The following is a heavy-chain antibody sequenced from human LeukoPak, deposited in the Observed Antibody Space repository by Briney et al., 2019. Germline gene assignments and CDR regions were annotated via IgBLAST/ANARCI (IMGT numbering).Heavy chain of an antibody. CDR3: ARDLSPAAVDRFFDY. CDR2: INPNSGGT. J-gene: IGHJ4*02. Sequence: GASVKVSCKASGYTFTGYYMHWVRQAPGQGLEWMGWINPNSGGTNCAQKFQGRVTMTRDTSISTAYMELSRLRSDDTAVYYCARDLSPAAVDRFFDYWGQGTLVTVSS. V-gene: IGHV1-2*02. D-gene: IGHD6-19*01. CDR1: GYTFTGYY.